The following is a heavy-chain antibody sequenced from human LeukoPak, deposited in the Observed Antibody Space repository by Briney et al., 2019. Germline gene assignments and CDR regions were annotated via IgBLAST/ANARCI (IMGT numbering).Heavy chain of an antibody. CDR2: ISSSSSHR. Sequence: PGGSLRLSCAASGLTFSSYSMDSVRQARGKGLGWVSSISSSSSHRYYADSVKGRFTISRDNAKNSLYLQMNSLRAEDTAVYYCARRDSYGLDAFDIWGQGTMVTVSS. CDR1: GLTFSSYS. V-gene: IGHV3-21*01. J-gene: IGHJ3*02. D-gene: IGHD5-18*01. CDR3: ARRDSYGLDAFDI.